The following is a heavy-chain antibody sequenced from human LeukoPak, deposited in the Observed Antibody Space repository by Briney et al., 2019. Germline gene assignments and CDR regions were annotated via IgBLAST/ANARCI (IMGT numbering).Heavy chain of an antibody. CDR3: SRNLYYSGSGSYYSDY. V-gene: IGHV3-49*04. CDR1: GFTLGDYG. J-gene: IGHJ4*02. CDR2: IRSKTYGGTT. D-gene: IGHD3-10*01. Sequence: GGSLRLSCTTSGFTLGDYGMSWVRQAPGKGLEWVGLIRSKTYGGTTEYAASVKGRFTISRDDSKTIAYLQMNSLKIEDTAVYYCSRNLYYSGSGSYYSDYWGQGTLVTVSS.